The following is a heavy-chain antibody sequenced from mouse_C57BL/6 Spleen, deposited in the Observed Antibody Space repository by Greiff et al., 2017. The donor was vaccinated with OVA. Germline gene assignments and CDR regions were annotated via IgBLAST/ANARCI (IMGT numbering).Heavy chain of an antibody. Sequence: EVQLQESGGGLVKPGGSLKLSCAASGFTFSSYAMSWVRQTPEKRLEWVATISDGGSYTYYPDNVKGRFTISRDNAKNNLYLQMSHLKSEDTAMYYCARDHDYYGSSYYAMDYWGQGTSVTVAS. CDR1: GFTFSSYA. CDR2: ISDGGSYT. CDR3: ARDHDYYGSSYYAMDY. J-gene: IGHJ4*01. V-gene: IGHV5-4*01. D-gene: IGHD1-1*01.